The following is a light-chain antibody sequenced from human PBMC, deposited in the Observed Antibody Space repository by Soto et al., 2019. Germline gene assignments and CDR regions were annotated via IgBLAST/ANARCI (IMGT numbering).Light chain of an antibody. CDR2: GAS. J-gene: IGKJ1*01. V-gene: IGKV3-20*01. Sequence: DIVMTQSPATLSVSPGDRATLSCRASQSINSNLAWYQQQPGQAPRLLIYGASSRATGIPDRFSGSGTETDFTLTISRLEAEEFAVYYYQQYGSSRWTFGQGTKVDIK. CDR3: QQYGSSRWT. CDR1: QSINSN.